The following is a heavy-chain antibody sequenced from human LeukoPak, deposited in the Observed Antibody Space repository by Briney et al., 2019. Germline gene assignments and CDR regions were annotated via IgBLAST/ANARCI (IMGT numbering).Heavy chain of an antibody. CDR2: IYTSGST. J-gene: IGHJ5*02. V-gene: IGHV4-4*07. Sequence: PSETLSLTCTVSGGSISSYYWSWIRQPAGKGLEWIGRIYTSGSTNYNPSLKSRVTMSVDTSKNQFSLKLSSVTAADTAVYYCARDPYDWNYGGWFDPWGQRNMVTVSS. CDR1: GGSISSYY. CDR3: ARDPYDWNYGGWFDP. D-gene: IGHD1-7*01.